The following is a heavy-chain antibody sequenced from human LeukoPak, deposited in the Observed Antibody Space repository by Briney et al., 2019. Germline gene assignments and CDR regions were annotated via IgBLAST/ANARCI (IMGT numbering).Heavy chain of an antibody. D-gene: IGHD6-13*01. Sequence: PGGSLRLSCAASGFTFSSYAMSWVRQAPGKGLEWVSAISGSGGSTYYADSVKGRFTISRDNSKNTLYLLMNSLRAEDTAVYYCAKPRIGIAAAGESFFDYWGQGTLVTVSS. CDR1: GFTFSSYA. CDR3: AKPRIGIAAAGESFFDY. V-gene: IGHV3-23*01. J-gene: IGHJ4*02. CDR2: ISGSGGST.